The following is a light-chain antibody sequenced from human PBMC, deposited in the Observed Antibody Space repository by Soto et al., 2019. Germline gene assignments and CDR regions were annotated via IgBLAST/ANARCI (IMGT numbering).Light chain of an antibody. V-gene: IGKV1-5*01. CDR3: QQHQSYWS. Sequence: DIQMTHSPSTLSASVCDRVTITFRASQFVSGFLGWYQQKPGKAPRLLIHDASSMRSGVPSRFSGSGSGTEFTLTSSSLQDDDVATYYCQQHQSYWSFGQGTKVDNK. J-gene: IGKJ1*01. CDR2: DAS. CDR1: QFVSGF.